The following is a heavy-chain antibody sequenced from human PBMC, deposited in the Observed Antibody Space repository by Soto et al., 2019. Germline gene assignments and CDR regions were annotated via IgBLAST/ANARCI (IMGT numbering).Heavy chain of an antibody. CDR2: IFYSGTT. CDR3: ESSESYDQSDY. Sequence: SETLSLTCTVSGGSISGSSYYWGWIRQPPGKGLEWIGNIFYSGTTYYNPSLKSRVTISVDTSKNQFSLKLRSVSAADTAVYYCESSESYDQSDYWGQGTLVTVSS. J-gene: IGHJ4*02. V-gene: IGHV4-39*01. D-gene: IGHD3-10*01. CDR1: GGSISGSSYY.